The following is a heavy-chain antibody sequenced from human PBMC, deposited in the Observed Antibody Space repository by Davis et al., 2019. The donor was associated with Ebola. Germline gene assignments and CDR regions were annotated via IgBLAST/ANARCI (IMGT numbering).Heavy chain of an antibody. J-gene: IGHJ4*02. V-gene: IGHV3-30*04. Sequence: GESLKISCAASGFTFRNYAMHWVRQAPGKGLEWVAVVSHSEREKFYADSVKGRFTISRDNSENTLYLRMNSLTADDTAVYYCARAVFHEVLDYWGQGTPVTVSS. CDR1: GFTFRNYA. D-gene: IGHD3-3*01. CDR3: ARAVFHEVLDY. CDR2: VSHSEREK.